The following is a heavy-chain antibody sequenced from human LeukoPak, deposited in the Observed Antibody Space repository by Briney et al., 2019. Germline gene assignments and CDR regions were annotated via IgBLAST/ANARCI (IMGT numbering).Heavy chain of an antibody. D-gene: IGHD3-16*01. CDR3: ARRSVGGGERFDY. Sequence: PSETLSLTCTVSGGSVSSGSYYWTWIRQPPGKGLEWIGYIYYSGSTNYNPSLKSRVTMSVDTSKNQFSLKLSFVTAADTAVYYCARRSVGGGERFDYWGQGILVTVSS. CDR1: GGSVSSGSYY. V-gene: IGHV4-61*01. CDR2: IYYSGST. J-gene: IGHJ4*02.